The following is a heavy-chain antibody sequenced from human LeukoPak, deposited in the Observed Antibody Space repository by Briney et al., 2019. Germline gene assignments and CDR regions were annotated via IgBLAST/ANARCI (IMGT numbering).Heavy chain of an antibody. CDR3: ARDKLLSRPGPFDY. V-gene: IGHV3-33*01. J-gene: IGHJ4*02. D-gene: IGHD2-2*01. Sequence: GRSLRLSCAASGFTFSSYGMHWVRQAPGKGLEWVAVIWYGGSNKYYADSVKGRFTISRDNCKNTLYLQMNSLRAEDTAVYCCARDKLLSRPGPFDYWGRGTLVTVSS. CDR1: GFTFSSYG. CDR2: IWYGGSNK.